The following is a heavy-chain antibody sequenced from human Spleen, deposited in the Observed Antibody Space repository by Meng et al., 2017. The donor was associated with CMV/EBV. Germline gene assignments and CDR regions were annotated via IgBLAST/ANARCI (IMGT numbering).Heavy chain of an antibody. Sequence: GFTFSSNAMNWVRQAPGKGLEWVALISYDGSNKDYADSVKGRFTISRDNPKNTLYLQMNSLRAEDTAVYYCARACCGGDCYYWYFDLWGRGTLVTVSS. CDR1: GFTFSSNA. CDR2: ISYDGSNK. V-gene: IGHV3-30*04. J-gene: IGHJ2*01. CDR3: ARACCGGDCYYWYFDL. D-gene: IGHD2-21*01.